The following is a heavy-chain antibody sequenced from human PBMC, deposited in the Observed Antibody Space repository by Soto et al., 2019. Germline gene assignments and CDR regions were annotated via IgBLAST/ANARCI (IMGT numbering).Heavy chain of an antibody. J-gene: IGHJ4*02. Sequence: PSETLSLTCAVYGGSFSGYYWSWIRQPPGKGLEWIGEINHSGSTNYNPSLKSRVTISVDTSKNQFSLKLSSVTAADTAVYYCARRGYSYTFDYWGQGTLVTVSS. CDR1: GGSFSGYY. V-gene: IGHV4-34*01. CDR2: INHSGST. CDR3: ARRGYSYTFDY. D-gene: IGHD5-18*01.